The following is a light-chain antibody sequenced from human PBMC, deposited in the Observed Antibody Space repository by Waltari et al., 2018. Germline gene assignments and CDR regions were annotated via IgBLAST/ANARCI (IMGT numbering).Light chain of an antibody. V-gene: IGLV2-14*01. CDR1: SRDIGNYNY. CDR2: GVD. CDR3: NSYTRSKTWV. Sequence: QSALPQPASVSGSPGQSITISCTRTSRDIGNYNYVSWYQQFPGKVPKLMIYGVDKRPSGVSNRLSGSKSGNTASLTISGLQAEDEAHYDCNSYTRSKTWVFGGGTDLTVL. J-gene: IGLJ3*02.